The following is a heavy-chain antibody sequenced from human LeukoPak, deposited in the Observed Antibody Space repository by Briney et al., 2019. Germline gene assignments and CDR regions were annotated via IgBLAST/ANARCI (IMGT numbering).Heavy chain of an antibody. CDR3: ARNNGMDV. CDR2: VNRDGSEA. J-gene: IGHJ6*02. CDR1: GFALSSHW. V-gene: IGHV3-7*03. Sequence: QTGGSLRLSCAASGFALSSHWMTWVRQVPGRGPEWVANVNRDGSEAYYLDSVKGRFTISKDNAKNSLYLQMYSLRAEDTALYHCARNNGMDVWGQGTTVIVSS.